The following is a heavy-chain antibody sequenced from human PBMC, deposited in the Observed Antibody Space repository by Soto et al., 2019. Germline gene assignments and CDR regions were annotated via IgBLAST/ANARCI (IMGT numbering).Heavy chain of an antibody. CDR2: TNPRGGTT. V-gene: IGHV1-46*01. CDR1: GYTFTIYA. Sequence: ASVKVSCRASGYTFTIYAMHWLRQAPGQRPEWMATTNPRGGTTSYAQKFKATVTMTRDTSTSTVYMEVRSLRSEDTAVYYCAREMYTTRGSPFDYWGQRTLVTVSS. J-gene: IGHJ4*02. CDR3: AREMYTTRGSPFDY. D-gene: IGHD3-16*01.